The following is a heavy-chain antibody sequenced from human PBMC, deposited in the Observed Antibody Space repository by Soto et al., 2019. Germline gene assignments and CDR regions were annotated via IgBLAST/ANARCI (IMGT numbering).Heavy chain of an antibody. CDR2: IIPICGTA. V-gene: IGHV1-69*13. CDR1: GGTFSSYA. Sequence: SVKVSCKASGGTFSSYAISWVRQAPGQGLEWMGGIIPICGTANYAQKFEGRVTITADESTSSAYMELSSLRSEDTAVYYCASGANYDFWSGYPPHYYYYGMDVWGQGPTVTVSS. D-gene: IGHD3-3*01. J-gene: IGHJ6*02. CDR3: ASGANYDFWSGYPPHYYYYGMDV.